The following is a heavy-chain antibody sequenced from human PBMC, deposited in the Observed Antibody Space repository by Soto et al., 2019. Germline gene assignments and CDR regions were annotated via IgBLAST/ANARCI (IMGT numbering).Heavy chain of an antibody. V-gene: IGHV3-7*03. CDR3: ARDSWYLDY. J-gene: IGHJ4*02. D-gene: IGHD2-15*01. Sequence: EVQLVESGGGLVQPGGSLRLSCAASGFSFGTYYMSWVRQAPGKGLEWVANIKEDGSESHCVDSVKGRFTISRDNARNSLYLHMKSLRVEDTAMYYCARDSWYLDYWGQGALVTVSS. CDR1: GFSFGTYY. CDR2: IKEDGSES.